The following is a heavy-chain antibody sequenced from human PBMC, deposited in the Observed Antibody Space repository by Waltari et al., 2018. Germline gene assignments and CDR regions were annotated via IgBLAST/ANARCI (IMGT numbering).Heavy chain of an antibody. CDR2: ISSSGSTI. J-gene: IGHJ4*02. D-gene: IGHD2-21*02. CDR3: AINRVTKLDY. Sequence: EVQLVESGGGLVQPGGSLRLSCAASGFTFSSYEMNWVRQAPGKGVEWVSYISSSGSTIYYADSVKGRFTISRDNAKNSLYLQMNSLRAEDTAVYYCAINRVTKLDYWGQGTLVTVSS. V-gene: IGHV3-48*03. CDR1: GFTFSSYE.